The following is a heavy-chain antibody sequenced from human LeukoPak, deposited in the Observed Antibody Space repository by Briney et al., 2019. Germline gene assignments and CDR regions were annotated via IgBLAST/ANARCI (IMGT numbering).Heavy chain of an antibody. D-gene: IGHD1-26*01. V-gene: IGHV3-23*01. Sequence: GGSLRLSCAASGFTFSSYAMSWVRQAPGKGLGWVSAISGSGGSTYYADSVKGRFTISRDNSKNTLYLQMNSLRAEDTAVYYCAKDPSIVGATHFDYWGQGTLVTVSS. J-gene: IGHJ4*02. CDR2: ISGSGGST. CDR1: GFTFSSYA. CDR3: AKDPSIVGATHFDY.